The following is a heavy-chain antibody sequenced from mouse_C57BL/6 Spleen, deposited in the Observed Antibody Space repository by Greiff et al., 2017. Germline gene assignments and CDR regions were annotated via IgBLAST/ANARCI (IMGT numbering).Heavy chain of an antibody. CDR1: GYAFSSYW. Sequence: VQLQESGAELVKPGASVKISCKASGYAFSSYWMNWVKQRPGKGLEWIGQIYPGDGDTNYNGKFKGKATLTADKSSSTAYMQLSSLAAEDSAVYFCASWGGFAYWGQGTLVTVSA. CDR2: IYPGDGDT. V-gene: IGHV1-80*01. CDR3: ASWGGFAY. J-gene: IGHJ3*01. D-gene: IGHD4-1*01.